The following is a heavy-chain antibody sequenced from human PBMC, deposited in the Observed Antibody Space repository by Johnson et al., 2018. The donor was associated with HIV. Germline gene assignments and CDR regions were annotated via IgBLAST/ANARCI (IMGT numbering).Heavy chain of an antibody. J-gene: IGHJ3*02. Sequence: QMQLVESGGGVVQPGKSLTLSCVGSGLSFSNFGIHWVRQAPGKGLEWVAVISYDGSNKYYADSVKGRFTISRDNSKNTLYLQMNSLRAEDMAVYYCANEGPTMEVAIWGHWTMVTVSS. CDR1: GLSFSNFG. CDR3: ANEGPTMEVAI. D-gene: IGHD3-10*01. V-gene: IGHV3-30*18. CDR2: ISYDGSNK.